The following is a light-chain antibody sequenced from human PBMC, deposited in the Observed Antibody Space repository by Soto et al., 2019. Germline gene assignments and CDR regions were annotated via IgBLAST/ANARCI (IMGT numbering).Light chain of an antibody. CDR2: DAS. V-gene: IGKV3-15*01. CDR1: QSVSSH. J-gene: IGKJ4*01. CDR3: QQFSSYPLT. Sequence: EIVMTQSPATLSVSPGEGATVSCRASQSVSSHLAWYQHKPGQAPRLLFYDASTRATGIPARFSGGGSGTDFTLTISRLEPEDFAVYYCQQFSSYPLTFGGGTKV.